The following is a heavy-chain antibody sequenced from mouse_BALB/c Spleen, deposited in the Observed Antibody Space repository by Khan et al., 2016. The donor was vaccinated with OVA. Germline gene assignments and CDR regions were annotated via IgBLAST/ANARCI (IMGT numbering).Heavy chain of an antibody. V-gene: IGHV2-6-4*01. Sequence: QVQLKQSGPGLVAPSQSLSITCTVSGFSLSRYNIHWIRQPPGKGLEWLGMIWGGGGTDYNSTLKSRLSIKKDNSKGQVFLKMNSVHTDDSAMYFCARAYYRFDGYYAMDYWGQGTSVTVSS. CDR3: ARAYYRFDGYYAMDY. D-gene: IGHD2-14*01. CDR1: GFSLSRYN. CDR2: IWGGGGT. J-gene: IGHJ4*01.